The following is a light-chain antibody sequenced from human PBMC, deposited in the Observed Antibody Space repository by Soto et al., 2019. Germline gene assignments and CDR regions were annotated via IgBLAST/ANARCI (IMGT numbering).Light chain of an antibody. V-gene: IGKV3-15*01. J-gene: IGKJ1*01. CDR2: GAS. Sequence: EIVMTQSPATLSVSPGERATLSCRASQSVSSKLAWYQQKPGQAPRLLIYGASTRETGIPARFSGSGSGTECTLTISSLQSEDVAVYYCQQYNNWPPEFGQGTKVDIK. CDR3: QQYNNWPPE. CDR1: QSVSSK.